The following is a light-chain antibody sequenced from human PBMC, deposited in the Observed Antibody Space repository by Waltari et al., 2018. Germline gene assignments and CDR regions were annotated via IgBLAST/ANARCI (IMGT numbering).Light chain of an antibody. CDR2: WAS. CDR3: QQYYSSPYT. J-gene: IGKJ2*01. CDR1: QSVLSSSNNKNY. V-gene: IGKV4-1*01. Sequence: DIVMTQSPDSLAVSLRESATINCKSSQSVLSSSNNKNYLAWFQQKPGQPPKLLFYWASTRESGVPDRFSGSGSGTDFTLTISSLQAEDVTVYYCQQYYSSPYTFGRGTKLEIK.